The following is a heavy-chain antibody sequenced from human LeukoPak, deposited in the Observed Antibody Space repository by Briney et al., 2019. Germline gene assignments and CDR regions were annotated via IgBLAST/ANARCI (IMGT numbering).Heavy chain of an antibody. J-gene: IGHJ6*03. Sequence: ASVKVSCKASGYTFTSYGISWVRQTPGQGLKWMGWISAYNGNTNYAQKLQGRVTMATDTSTSTAYMELRSLRSDDTAVYYCARVELQYYYMDVWGKGTTVTVSS. CDR3: ARVELQYYYMDV. CDR2: ISAYNGNT. V-gene: IGHV1-18*01. CDR1: GYTFTSYG. D-gene: IGHD2-15*01.